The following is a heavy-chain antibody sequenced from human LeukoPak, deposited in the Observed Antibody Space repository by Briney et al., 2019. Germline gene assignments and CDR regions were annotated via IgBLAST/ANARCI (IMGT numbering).Heavy chain of an antibody. V-gene: IGHV4-59*01. J-gene: IGHJ6*03. CDR2: IYYSGST. CDR3: ARGQLWLRGTSYYYYMDV. CDR1: GGSISSYY. D-gene: IGHD5-18*01. Sequence: SETLSLTCTVSGGSISSYYWSWIRQPPGKGLEWSGYIYYSGSTNYNPSLKSRVTISVDTSKNQFSLKLSSVTAADTAVYYCARGQLWLRGTSYYYYMDVWGKGTTDTVSS.